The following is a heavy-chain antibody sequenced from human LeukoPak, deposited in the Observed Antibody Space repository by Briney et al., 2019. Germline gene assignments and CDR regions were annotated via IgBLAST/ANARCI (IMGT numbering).Heavy chain of an antibody. Sequence: GGSLRLSCAVSGFTFNNYAMSWVRQAPGKGLEWVSTISGGGDNTYYADSVKGRFTISRDNSKNTLYLQMNSLRAEDTAVYYCAKITGPYYYYYYYMDVWGKGTTVTVSS. J-gene: IGHJ6*03. V-gene: IGHV3-23*01. CDR3: AKITGPYYYYYYYMDV. CDR2: ISGGGDNT. D-gene: IGHD1-14*01. CDR1: GFTFNNYA.